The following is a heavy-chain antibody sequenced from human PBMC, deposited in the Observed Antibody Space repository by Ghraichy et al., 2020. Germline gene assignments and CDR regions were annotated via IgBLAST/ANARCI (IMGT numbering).Heavy chain of an antibody. CDR2: ISSSSSTI. CDR3: ARSNDRSGWYIGIYYFDY. Sequence: GGSLRLSCAASGFTFSSYSMNWVRQAPGKGLEWVSYISSSSSTIYYADSVKGRFTISRDNAKNSLYLQMNSLRAEDTAVYYCARSNDRSGWYIGIYYFDYWGQETLVTVSS. D-gene: IGHD6-19*01. J-gene: IGHJ4*02. CDR1: GFTFSSYS. V-gene: IGHV3-48*04.